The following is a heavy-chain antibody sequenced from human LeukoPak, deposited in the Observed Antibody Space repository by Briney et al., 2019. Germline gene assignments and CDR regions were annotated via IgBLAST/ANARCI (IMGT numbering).Heavy chain of an antibody. CDR1: GFTFSSYS. V-gene: IGHV3-23*01. CDR3: AKDPTVGCSGGSCYLRGAFDI. D-gene: IGHD2-15*01. CDR2: IIGSGGST. Sequence: GGSLRLSCAASGFTFSSYSMSWFRQAPGKEREWFFAIIGSGGSTYYADSVKGRFTISRDNSKNTLYLQMNSLRAEDTAVYYCAKDPTVGCSGGSCYLRGAFDIWGQGTMVTVSS. J-gene: IGHJ3*02.